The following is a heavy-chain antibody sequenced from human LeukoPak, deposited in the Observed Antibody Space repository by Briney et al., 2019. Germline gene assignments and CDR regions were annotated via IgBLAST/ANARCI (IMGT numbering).Heavy chain of an antibody. V-gene: IGHV3-33*01. D-gene: IGHD5-18*01. J-gene: IGHJ6*02. CDR3: ARGARTAMAAKLIYYYYGMDV. Sequence: GRSLRLSCAASGFTFSSYGMHWARQAPGKGLEWVALIWYDGSNKYYADSVKGRFTISRDNSKNTLYLQMNSLRAEDTAVYYCARGARTAMAAKLIYYYYGMDVWGQGTTVTVSS. CDR1: GFTFSSYG. CDR2: IWYDGSNK.